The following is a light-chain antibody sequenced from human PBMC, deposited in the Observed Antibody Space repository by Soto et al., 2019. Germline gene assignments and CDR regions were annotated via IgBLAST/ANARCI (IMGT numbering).Light chain of an antibody. CDR3: QQYNNWQRT. J-gene: IGKJ1*01. Sequence: EIVMTQSPATLSVSPGERATLSCRASQSVSSNLAWYQQKPGQAPRLLIYGASTRATGIPARFSGSGSGTECTLTISSLQSEDFAVYYCQQYNNWQRTFGQGTKVEIK. CDR2: GAS. CDR1: QSVSSN. V-gene: IGKV3-15*01.